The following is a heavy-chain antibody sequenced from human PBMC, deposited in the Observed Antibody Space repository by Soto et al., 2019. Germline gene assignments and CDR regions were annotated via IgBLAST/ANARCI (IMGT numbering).Heavy chain of an antibody. CDR1: GDSINSTSYY. V-gene: IGHV4-39*01. D-gene: IGHD6-13*01. CDR2: IYFSGST. CDR3: ARQRIVAAGTFVDY. Sequence: SETLSPTCIVSGDSINSTSYYWGWIRQPPGQGLEWIASIYFSGSTYNNPSLKSRLTVSVDTSKGQFSLKLSSVTAADTALYYCARQRIVAAGTFVDYWGQGSLVTVSS. J-gene: IGHJ4*02.